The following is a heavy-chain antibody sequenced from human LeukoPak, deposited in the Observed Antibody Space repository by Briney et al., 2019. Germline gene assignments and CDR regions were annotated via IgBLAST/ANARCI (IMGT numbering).Heavy chain of an antibody. D-gene: IGHD6-6*01. CDR3: AREGMYSSSSYFDY. V-gene: IGHV4-59*01. CDR1: GGPISSYY. Sequence: PSETLSLTCTVSGGPISSYYWTWIRQPPGKRLEWIGYIYHSGSTDYNPSLNSRVTMSLDTPNNQFSLKLSSVTAADTAVYYCAREGMYSSSSYFDYWGQGTLVTVSS. J-gene: IGHJ4*02. CDR2: IYHSGST.